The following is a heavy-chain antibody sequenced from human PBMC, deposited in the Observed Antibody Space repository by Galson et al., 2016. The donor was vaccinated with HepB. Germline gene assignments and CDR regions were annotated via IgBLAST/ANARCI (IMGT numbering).Heavy chain of an antibody. Sequence: SLRLSCAASGFTFSNHAMSWVRQAPGKGLEWVSSISGSGGSTYYADSVKGRFTISRDNSKNTLYLQMNSLRAEDTALYYCAKDPTIVGPTAEGYWGQGTLVTVSS. CDR3: AKDPTIVGPTAEGY. CDR1: GFTFSNHA. J-gene: IGHJ4*02. CDR2: ISGSGGST. D-gene: IGHD1-26*01. V-gene: IGHV3-23*01.